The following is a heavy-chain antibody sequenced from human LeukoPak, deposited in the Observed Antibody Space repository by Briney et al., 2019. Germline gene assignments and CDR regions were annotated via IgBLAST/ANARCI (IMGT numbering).Heavy chain of an antibody. CDR2: MNPNSGNT. CDR1: GYTFTSYD. Sequence: ASVKLSCKASGYTFTSYDINWVRQATGQGLEWMGWMNPNSGNTVYAQKFQGRVTITRNTSISTAYMELSSLRSEDTAVYYCARGPLHWFDPWGQGTLVTVSS. V-gene: IGHV1-8*03. J-gene: IGHJ5*02. CDR3: ARGPLHWFDP.